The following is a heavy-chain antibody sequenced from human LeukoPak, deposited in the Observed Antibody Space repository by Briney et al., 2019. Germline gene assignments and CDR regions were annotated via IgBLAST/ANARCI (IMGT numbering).Heavy chain of an antibody. D-gene: IGHD6-19*01. J-gene: IGHJ4*02. CDR1: GYTLTELS. V-gene: IGHV1-24*01. CDR2: FDPEDGET. Sequence: ASVKVSCKVSGYTLTELSMHWVRQAPGEGLEWMGGFDPEDGETIYAQKFQGRVTVTEDTSTDTAYMELSSLRSEDTAVYYCATAIPPGSGWSIDYWGQGTLVTVSS. CDR3: ATAIPPGSGWSIDY.